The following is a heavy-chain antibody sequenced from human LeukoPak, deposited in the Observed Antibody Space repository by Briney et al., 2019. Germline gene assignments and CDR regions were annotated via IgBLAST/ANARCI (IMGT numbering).Heavy chain of an antibody. CDR1: GGSINSSS. CDR2: MYYTGTT. J-gene: IGHJ4*02. V-gene: IGHV4-59*08. Sequence: PSETLSFACSVSGGSINSSSWSWIRQPPGKGLEWIAYMYYTGTTKYNPSLSSRVTISVDASKNQFSLKLTSVTAADTAVYYCARGYTYGDFWGPGTLVTVSS. D-gene: IGHD5-18*01. CDR3: ARGYTYGDF.